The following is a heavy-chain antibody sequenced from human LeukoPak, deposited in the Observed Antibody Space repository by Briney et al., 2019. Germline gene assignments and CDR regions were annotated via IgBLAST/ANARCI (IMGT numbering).Heavy chain of an antibody. D-gene: IGHD5-18*01. J-gene: IGHJ4*02. CDR3: ARALWQLDY. CDR1: GFTFSNYW. V-gene: IGHV3-7*03. CDR2: INRDGREE. Sequence: PGGSLRLSCAASGFTFSNYWMNWVRQAPGKGLQWVANINRDGREEYYVDSVKGRFTISRDNAKNSLYLQMNSLRAEDTAVYYCARALWQLDYWGQGTLVTVSS.